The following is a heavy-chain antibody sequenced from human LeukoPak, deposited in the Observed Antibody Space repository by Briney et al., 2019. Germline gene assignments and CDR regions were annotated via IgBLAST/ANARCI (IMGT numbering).Heavy chain of an antibody. J-gene: IGHJ5*02. V-gene: IGHV1-69*04. Sequence: SVKVSCKASGGTFSSYAISWVRQAPGQGLEWMGRIIPILGIANYAQKFQGRVTITADKSTSTAYMELSSLRSEDTAVYYCASTPRFGWFDPWGQGTLVTDSS. D-gene: IGHD3-10*01. CDR2: IIPILGIA. CDR3: ASTPRFGWFDP. CDR1: GGTFSSYA.